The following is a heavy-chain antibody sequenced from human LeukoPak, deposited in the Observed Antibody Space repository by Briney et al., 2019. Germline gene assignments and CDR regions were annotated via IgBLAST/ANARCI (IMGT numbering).Heavy chain of an antibody. CDR1: GFTFNNYA. Sequence: QPGGSLRLSCAASGFTFNNYAMSWVRQAPGKGLEWVSGISGSSGSTFYADSVKGRFTISRDNSKNTVYLQMNSLRAEDTAVYYCAKDQVVITTAGSWFDPWGQGTLVTVSS. D-gene: IGHD3-22*01. J-gene: IGHJ5*02. V-gene: IGHV3-23*01. CDR2: ISGSSGST. CDR3: AKDQVVITTAGSWFDP.